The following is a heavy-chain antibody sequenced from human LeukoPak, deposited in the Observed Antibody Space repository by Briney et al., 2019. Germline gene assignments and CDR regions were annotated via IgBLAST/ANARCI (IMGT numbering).Heavy chain of an antibody. D-gene: IGHD2-15*01. J-gene: IGHJ4*02. CDR3: AKDMHLGCSGGTCYPWGY. CDR1: GFTFSSYW. V-gene: IGHV3-74*01. CDR2: INSDGSST. Sequence: GGSLRLSCAASGFTFSSYWMHWVRQAPGKGLVWVSRINSDGSSTSYADSVKGRFTISRDNAKNTLYLQMNSLRAEDTAVYYCAKDMHLGCSGGTCYPWGYWGQGTLVTVSS.